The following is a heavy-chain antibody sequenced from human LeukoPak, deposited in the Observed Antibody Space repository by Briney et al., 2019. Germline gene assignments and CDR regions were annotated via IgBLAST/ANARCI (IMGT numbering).Heavy chain of an antibody. V-gene: IGHV3-7*01. CDR1: GFTFNSYW. Sequence: PGGSLRLSCAASGFTFNSYWMRWVRQAPGKGLEWVAYINQDGSEKYYVDSVKGRFTISRDNAKNSLYLQMNSLRAEDTAGYYCARDGRGYCSGTSCYFDSWGQGTLVTVSS. D-gene: IGHD2-2*01. CDR2: INQDGSEK. CDR3: ARDGRGYCSGTSCYFDS. J-gene: IGHJ4*02.